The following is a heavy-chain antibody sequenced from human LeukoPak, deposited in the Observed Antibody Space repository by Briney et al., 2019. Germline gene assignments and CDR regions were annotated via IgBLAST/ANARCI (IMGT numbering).Heavy chain of an antibody. V-gene: IGHV3-15*01. CDR1: GFTFSNAW. J-gene: IGHJ4*02. CDR2: IKSKTDGGTT. CDR3: AGADAYSSTWCFDY. D-gene: IGHD6-13*01. Sequence: GGSLRLSCAASGFTFSNAWMSWVRQAPGKGLEWVGRIKSKTDGGTTYYADSVKGRFTISRDNSKNTLYLQMNSLRAEDTAVYYCAGADAYSSTWCFDYWGQGALVTVSS.